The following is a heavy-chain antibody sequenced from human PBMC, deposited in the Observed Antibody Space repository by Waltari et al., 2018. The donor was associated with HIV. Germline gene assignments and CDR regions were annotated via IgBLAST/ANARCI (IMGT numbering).Heavy chain of an antibody. Sequence: EVRLVQSGAEVKKPGESLKISCQASGYSFTSYWIGWVRQMPGKGLEWMGIIYPGDSDTTYGPSFQGQVTISADKSITTAYLQWSSLRASDTAMYYCARLDGSGTYYSRFDYWGQGTLVTVSS. CDR3: ARLDGSGTYYSRFDY. D-gene: IGHD3-10*01. J-gene: IGHJ4*02. CDR2: IYPGDSDT. CDR1: GYSFTSYW. V-gene: IGHV5-51*01.